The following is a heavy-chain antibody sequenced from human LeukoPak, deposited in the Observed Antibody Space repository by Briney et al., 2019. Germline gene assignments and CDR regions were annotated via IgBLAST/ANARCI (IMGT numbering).Heavy chain of an antibody. Sequence: GGSLRLSCAASGFTFSSYAMHWVRQAPGEGLEYVSAISSNGGSTYYANSVKGRFTISRDSSKNTLYLKMGSLRAEDMAVYYCASGYDFWSGYPSFDYWGQGTLVTVSS. D-gene: IGHD3-3*01. CDR1: GFTFSSYA. CDR3: ASGYDFWSGYPSFDY. CDR2: ISSNGGST. V-gene: IGHV3-64*01. J-gene: IGHJ4*02.